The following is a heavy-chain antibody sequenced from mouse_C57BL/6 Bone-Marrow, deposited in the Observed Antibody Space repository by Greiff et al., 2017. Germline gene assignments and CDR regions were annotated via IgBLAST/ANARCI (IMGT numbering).Heavy chain of an antibody. D-gene: IGHD2-2*01. J-gene: IGHJ4*01. V-gene: IGHV5-4*01. Sequence: EVQLMESGGGLVKPGGSLKLSCAASGFTFSSYAMSWVRQTPEKRLEWVATISDGGSYTYYPDNVKGRFTISRDNAKNNLYLQMSHLKSEDTAMYYCAGGYLYAMDYWGQGTSVTVSS. CDR2: ISDGGSYT. CDR1: GFTFSSYA. CDR3: AGGYLYAMDY.